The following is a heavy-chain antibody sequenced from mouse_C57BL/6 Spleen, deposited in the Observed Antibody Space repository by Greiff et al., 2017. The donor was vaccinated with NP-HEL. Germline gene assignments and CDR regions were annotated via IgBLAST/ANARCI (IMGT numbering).Heavy chain of an antibody. CDR3: ACKGGLWTYYFDY. Sequence: VQLQQPGTELVKPGASVKLSCKASGYTFTSYWMHWVKQRPGQGLEWIGNINPSNGGTNYNEKFKSKATLTVDKSSSTAYMQLSSLTSEDSAVYYCACKGGLWTYYFDYWGQGTTLTVSS. J-gene: IGHJ2*01. D-gene: IGHD1-1*02. V-gene: IGHV1-53*01. CDR2: INPSNGGT. CDR1: GYTFTSYW.